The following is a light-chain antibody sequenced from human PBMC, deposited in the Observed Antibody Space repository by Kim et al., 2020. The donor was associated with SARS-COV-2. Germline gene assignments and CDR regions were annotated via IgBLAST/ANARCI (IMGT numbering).Light chain of an antibody. CDR3: FLGYTESRV. CDR2: DTN. J-gene: IGLJ3*02. V-gene: IGLV7-46*01. CDR1: SGPVIYEHN. Sequence: QAVVTQEPSLTVSPGGTVTLTCASTSGPVIYEHNPYWIQQKPGQAPKTLIFDTNNKYSWTPARFSGSLLGDKAALTLSGAQPEDEADYYCFLGYTESRVFGGGTQLTVL.